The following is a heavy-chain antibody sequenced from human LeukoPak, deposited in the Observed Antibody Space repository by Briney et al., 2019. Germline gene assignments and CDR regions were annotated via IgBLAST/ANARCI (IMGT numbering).Heavy chain of an antibody. CDR2: INHSGST. D-gene: IGHD5-18*01. V-gene: IGHV4-34*01. CDR3: ARGGYRYYYYYYMDV. J-gene: IGHJ6*03. Sequence: GSLRLSCAASGFTFSTYAINWVRQPPGKGLEWIGEINHSGSTNYNPSLKSRVTISVDTSKNQFSLKLSSVTAADTAVYYCARGGYRYYYYYYMDVWGKGTTVTASS. CDR1: GFTFSTYA.